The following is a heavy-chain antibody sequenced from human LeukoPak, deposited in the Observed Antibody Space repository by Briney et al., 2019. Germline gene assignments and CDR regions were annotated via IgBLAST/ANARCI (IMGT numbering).Heavy chain of an antibody. CDR3: AKNPHPWSGYGHDY. V-gene: IGHV3-21*01. CDR2: ISSSSSYI. J-gene: IGHJ4*02. CDR1: GFTFSSYS. Sequence: PGGSLRLSCAASGFTFSSYSMTWVRQAPGKGLEWVSSISSSSSYIYYADSVKGRFTISRDNAKNSLYLQMNSLRAEDTAVYYCAKNPHPWSGYGHDYRGQGTLVTVSS. D-gene: IGHD3-3*01.